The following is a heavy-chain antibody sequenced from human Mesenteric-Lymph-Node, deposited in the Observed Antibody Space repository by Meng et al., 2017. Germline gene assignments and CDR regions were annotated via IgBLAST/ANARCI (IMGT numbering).Heavy chain of an antibody. CDR1: GGSISSGDYY. CDR2: ISYSGST. CDR3: ARGPSRWLQFSFDY. D-gene: IGHD5-24*01. Sequence: RRGSGPGLVKPSKTLSLTCTVSGGSISSGDYYWSWIRQPPGKGLEWIGYISYSGSTYYNPSLKSRVTISVDTSKNQFSLKLSSVTAADTAVYYCARGPSRWLQFSFDYWGQGTLVTVSS. V-gene: IGHV4-30-4*01. J-gene: IGHJ4*02.